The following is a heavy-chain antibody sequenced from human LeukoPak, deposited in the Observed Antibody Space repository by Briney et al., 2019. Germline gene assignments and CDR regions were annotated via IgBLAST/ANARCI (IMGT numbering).Heavy chain of an antibody. V-gene: IGHV4-34*01. Sequence: GSLRLSCAASGFTFSSYGMHWVRQPPGKGLEWIGEINHSGSTNYNPSLKSRVTISVDTSKNQFSLNLNSVTAADTAVYYCARVGNTIFGVVIGDAFDIWGQGAMVTVSS. J-gene: IGHJ3*02. D-gene: IGHD3-3*01. CDR1: GFTFSSYG. CDR3: ARVGNTIFGVVIGDAFDI. CDR2: INHSGST.